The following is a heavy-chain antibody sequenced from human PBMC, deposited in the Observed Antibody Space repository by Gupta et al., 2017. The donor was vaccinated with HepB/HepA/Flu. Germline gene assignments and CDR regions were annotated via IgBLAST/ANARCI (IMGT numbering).Heavy chain of an antibody. CDR1: GFTFSSYT. J-gene: IGHJ4*02. Sequence: EVQLLESGGNLVQPGESLRLSCAASGFTFSSYTMSWVPQAPGKGLEWVAAISGGGGTTYYAGSVKGRFTISRDNSKNTLYLQLNSLRAEDTAVYYCAKFDVDLDFWGQGTLVTVSS. D-gene: IGHD3-10*02. V-gene: IGHV3-23*01. CDR3: AKFDVDLDF. CDR2: ISGGGGTT.